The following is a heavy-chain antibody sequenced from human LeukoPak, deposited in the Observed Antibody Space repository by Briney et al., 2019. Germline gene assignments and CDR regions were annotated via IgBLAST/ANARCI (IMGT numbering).Heavy chain of an antibody. Sequence: PGGSLRLSCAGSRFSFSNYAMNWVRQAPGKGLEWVSYITSTSSVMYYADSVKGRFTISRDNAKSSVYLQMHGLRDEDTAVYYCARGKAYFDSSGLPLNYWGQGTLVTVSS. V-gene: IGHV3-48*02. CDR2: ITSTSSVM. D-gene: IGHD3-22*01. CDR3: ARGKAYFDSSGLPLNY. CDR1: RFSFSNYA. J-gene: IGHJ4*02.